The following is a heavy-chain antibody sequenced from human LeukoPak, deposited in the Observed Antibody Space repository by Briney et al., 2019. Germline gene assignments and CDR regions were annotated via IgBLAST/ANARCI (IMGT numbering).Heavy chain of an antibody. V-gene: IGHV3-30*18. D-gene: IGHD6-25*01. CDR1: GFTFSSYG. CDR2: ISYDGSNK. J-gene: IGHJ4*02. CDR3: AKSDSGRLDY. Sequence: GGSLRLSCAASGFTFSSYGMHWVRQAPGKGLEWVAVISYDGSNKYYADSVKGRFTISRDNSKNTLYLQMNRLRAEDTAVYYCAKSDSGRLDYWGQGTLVTVSS.